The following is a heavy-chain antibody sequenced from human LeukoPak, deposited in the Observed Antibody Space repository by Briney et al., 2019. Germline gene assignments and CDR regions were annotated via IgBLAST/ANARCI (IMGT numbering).Heavy chain of an antibody. CDR1: GGSISSYY. D-gene: IGHD6-6*01. CDR2: IYTSGST. V-gene: IGHV4-4*07. J-gene: IGHJ4*02. Sequence: PSETLSLTCTVSGGSISSYYWSWIRQPAGKGLEWIGRIYTSGSTNYNPSLKSRVTMSVDTSKNQFSLKLSSVTAADTAVYYCARTKEQLASYYFDYWGQGTLVTVSS. CDR3: ARTKEQLASYYFDY.